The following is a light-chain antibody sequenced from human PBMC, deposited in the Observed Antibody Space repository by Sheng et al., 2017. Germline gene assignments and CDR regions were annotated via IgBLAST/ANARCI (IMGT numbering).Light chain of an antibody. CDR3: QQLNSYPFT. CDR2: SAS. V-gene: IGKV3-15*01. Sequence: EVVMTQSPATLSLSPGDRATLSCRASQSVSTNLAWYQQKPGQSPRLLIHSASTRATGIPARFSGSGSGTEFTLTISSLQSEDFATYYCQQLNSYPFTFGPGTKVDIK. CDR1: QSVSTN. J-gene: IGKJ3*01.